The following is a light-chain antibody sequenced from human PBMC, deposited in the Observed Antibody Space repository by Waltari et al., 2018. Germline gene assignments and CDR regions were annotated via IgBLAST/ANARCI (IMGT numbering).Light chain of an antibody. V-gene: IGLV2-8*01. CDR2: EVT. J-gene: IGLJ2*01. CDR1: SSYVGGYNY. Sequence: QSALTQPPSASGSPGQSVTISCPGTSSYVGGYNYFTWYQQHPGKAPKLMISEVTKRPSGVPDRFSGSKSGNTASLTVSGLQAEDEADYYCSSYAGSNNLVFGGGTKLTVL. CDR3: SSYAGSNNLV.